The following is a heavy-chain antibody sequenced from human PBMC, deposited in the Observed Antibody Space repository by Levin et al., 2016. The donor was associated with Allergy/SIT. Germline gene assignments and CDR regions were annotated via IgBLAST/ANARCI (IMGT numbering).Heavy chain of an antibody. CDR3: ARGVPAAMLSDWFDP. CDR2: INPSGGST. J-gene: IGHJ5*02. CDR1: GYTFTSYY. Sequence: ASVKVSCKASGYTFTSYYMHWVRQAPGQGLEWMGIINPSGGSTSYAQKFQGRVTMTRDTSTSTVYMELSSLRSEDTAVYYCARGVPAAMLSDWFDPWGQGTLVTVSS. D-gene: IGHD2-2*01. V-gene: IGHV1-46*01.